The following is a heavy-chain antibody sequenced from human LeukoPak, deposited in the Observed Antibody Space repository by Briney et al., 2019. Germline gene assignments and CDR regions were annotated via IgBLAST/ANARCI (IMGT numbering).Heavy chain of an antibody. CDR3: ARRTTTVVTIDY. CDR2: ISTSSSYI. J-gene: IGHJ4*02. Sequence: GGSLRLSCAASGFAFSTSNMNWVRQAPGKGLEWVSSISTSSSYISYTDSVKGRFTISRDNSKNTLYLQMNSLRAEDTAVYYCARRTTTVVTIDYWGQGTLVTVSS. CDR1: GFAFSTSN. V-gene: IGHV3-21*01. D-gene: IGHD4-23*01.